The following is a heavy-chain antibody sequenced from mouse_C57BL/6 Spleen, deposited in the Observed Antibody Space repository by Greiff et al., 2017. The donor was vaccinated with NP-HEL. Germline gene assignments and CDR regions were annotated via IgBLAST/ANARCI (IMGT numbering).Heavy chain of an antibody. CDR1: GYTFTSYW. D-gene: IGHD2-3*01. J-gene: IGHJ2*01. Sequence: QVQLQQPGTELVKPGASVKLSCKASGYTFTSYWMHWVKQRPGQGLEWIGNINPSNGGTNYNEKFKSKATLTVDKSSSTAYMQLSSLTSEDAAVYYCARSRYDGYYEELRDFDYWGQGTTLTVSS. CDR3: ARSRYDGYYEELRDFDY. V-gene: IGHV1-53*01. CDR2: INPSNGGT.